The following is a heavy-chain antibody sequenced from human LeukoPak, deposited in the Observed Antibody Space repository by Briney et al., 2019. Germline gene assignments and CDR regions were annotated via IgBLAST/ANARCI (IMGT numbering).Heavy chain of an antibody. D-gene: IGHD5-18*01. CDR3: ASIKRGDIFGYFDF. V-gene: IGHV4-38-2*02. Sequence: PSETLSLTCTVSGYYISSVYYWGWVRQRPGKGLEWVRSIYHSESTKANRSLESRVTLSEETSKNQFSLRVSAVTVEDTAVYYCASIKRGDIFGYFDFWGKGILVAVSS. CDR1: GYYISSVYY. J-gene: IGHJ4*02. CDR2: IYHSEST.